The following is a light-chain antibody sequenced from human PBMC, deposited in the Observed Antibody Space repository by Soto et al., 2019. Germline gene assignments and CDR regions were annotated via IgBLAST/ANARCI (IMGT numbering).Light chain of an antibody. Sequence: EIVLTQSPGTLSLSPGERATLSCRASQRLSSNYLAWFQQKHGQAPRLLIYGASSRATGIPDRFSGSGSGTDGTLTIPRLETEDGSVYYRLQYGSSVWTFGQGTKVDIK. CDR2: GAS. J-gene: IGKJ1*01. V-gene: IGKV3-20*01. CDR1: QRLSSNY. CDR3: LQYGSSVWT.